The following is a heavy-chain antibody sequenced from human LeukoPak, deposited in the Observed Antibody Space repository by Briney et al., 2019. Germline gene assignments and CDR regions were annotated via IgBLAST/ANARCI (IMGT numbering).Heavy chain of an antibody. D-gene: IGHD3-3*01. CDR3: ARASITIFGVVKGFDY. CDR2: INHSGST. CDR1: GGSFSGYY. Sequence: SETLSLTCAVYGGSFSGYYWSWIRQPPGKGLEWIGEINHSGSTNYNPSLKSRVTISVDTSKNQFSLKLSSVTAADTAVYYCARASITIFGVVKGFDYWGQGTLVTVSS. V-gene: IGHV4-34*01. J-gene: IGHJ4*02.